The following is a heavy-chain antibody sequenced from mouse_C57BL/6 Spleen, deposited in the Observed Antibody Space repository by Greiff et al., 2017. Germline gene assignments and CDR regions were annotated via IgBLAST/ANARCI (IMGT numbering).Heavy chain of an antibody. Sequence: QVQLQQPGAELVKPGASVKLSCKASGYTFTSYWMQWVKQRPGQGLAWIGEIDPSDSYTNYTQKFKGKATLTVDTSSSTAYMQLSSLTSEDSAVYYCARWASTVGAYWGQGTLVTVSA. D-gene: IGHD1-1*01. J-gene: IGHJ3*01. CDR3: ARWASTVGAY. V-gene: IGHV1-50*01. CDR1: GYTFTSYW. CDR2: IDPSDSYT.